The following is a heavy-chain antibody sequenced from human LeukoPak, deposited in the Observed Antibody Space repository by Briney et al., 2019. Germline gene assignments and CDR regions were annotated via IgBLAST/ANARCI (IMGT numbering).Heavy chain of an antibody. J-gene: IGHJ3*01. CDR3: ARGGRYYDSSGYY. CDR1: GGSFNGYY. Sequence: SETLSLTCAVYGGSFNGYYWSWIRQPPGKGLEWIGEINHSGSTNYNPSLKSRVTISVDTSKNQFSLKLSSVTAADTAVYYCARGGRYYDSSGYYWGQGTMVTVSS. D-gene: IGHD3-22*01. V-gene: IGHV4-34*01. CDR2: INHSGST.